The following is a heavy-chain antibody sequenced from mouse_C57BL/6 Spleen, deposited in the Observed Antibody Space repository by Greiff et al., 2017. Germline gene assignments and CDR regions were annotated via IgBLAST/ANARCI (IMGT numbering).Heavy chain of an antibody. CDR1: GYTFTSYW. J-gene: IGHJ2*01. D-gene: IGHD2-5*01. V-gene: IGHV1-52*01. Sequence: QVQLKQPGAELVRPGSSVKLSCKASGYTFTSYWMHWVKQRPIQGLEWIGNIDPSDSETHYNQKFKDKATLTVDKSSSTAYMQLSSLTSEDSAVYYCAREGAYYSNYCDDWGQGTTLTVSS. CDR3: AREGAYYSNYCDD. CDR2: IDPSDSET.